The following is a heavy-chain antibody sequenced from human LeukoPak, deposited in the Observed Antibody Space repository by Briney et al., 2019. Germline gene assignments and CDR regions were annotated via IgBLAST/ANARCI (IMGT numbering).Heavy chain of an antibody. D-gene: IGHD3-16*02. CDR1: GGSISTSSYY. J-gene: IGHJ4*02. Sequence: PSETLSLTCTVSGGSISTSSYYWDWIRLPPGKGLEWIGSIFYSGNTYYRPSLKSRVTISVDTSKNQFSLKLNSVTAADTAVYYCARQSFYYCFDYWGQGALVTVSS. CDR2: IFYSGNT. CDR3: ARQSFYYCFDY. V-gene: IGHV4-39*01.